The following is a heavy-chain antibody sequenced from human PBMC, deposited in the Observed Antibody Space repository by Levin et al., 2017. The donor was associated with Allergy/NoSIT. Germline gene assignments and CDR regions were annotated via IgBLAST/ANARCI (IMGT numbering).Heavy chain of an antibody. V-gene: IGHV3-15*01. J-gene: IGHJ3*01. CDR1: GFTFNKAW. CDR3: TTEANTVPALVKHAFDV. Sequence: GGSLRLSCAASGFTFNKAWMTWVRQAPGKGLEWVGRIKTTTAGGTTDYTAPVDGRFTISRDDSKNTLYVQMNSLKTEDTDVYYCTTEANTVPALVKHAFDVWGQGTMVTVSS. D-gene: IGHD5-18*01. CDR2: IKTTTAGGTT.